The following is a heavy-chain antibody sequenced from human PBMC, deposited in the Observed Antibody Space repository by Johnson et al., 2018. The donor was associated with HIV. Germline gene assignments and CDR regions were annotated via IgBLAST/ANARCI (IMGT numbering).Heavy chain of an antibody. D-gene: IGHD3-22*01. J-gene: IGHJ3*02. CDR1: GFTFSSYA. CDR3: AREGNYYDSSGADAFDI. CDR2: ISYDGSNK. Sequence: QVQLVESGGGVVQPGRSLRLSCAASGFTFSSYAMHWVRQAPGKGLEWVAVISYDGSNKYYADSVKGRFTISRDNSKNTLYLQMNSLRAEDTAVYYCAREGNYYDSSGADAFDIWGQGTVVTVSS. V-gene: IGHV3-30*04.